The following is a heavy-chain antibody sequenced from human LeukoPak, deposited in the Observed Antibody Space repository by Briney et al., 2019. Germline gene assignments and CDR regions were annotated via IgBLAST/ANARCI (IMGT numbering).Heavy chain of an antibody. CDR2: IDDSGST. D-gene: IGHD3-16*01. V-gene: IGHV4-4*09. CDR1: GDSISTYY. CDR3: ASGGGGYFQH. Sequence: SETLSLTCSVSGDSISTYYWSWVRQPPGKGLEWIGFIDDSGSTNYNPSLESRVSISADTSENQFSLTLSSVTAADTALYYCASGGGGYFQHWGQGALVTVSS. J-gene: IGHJ1*01.